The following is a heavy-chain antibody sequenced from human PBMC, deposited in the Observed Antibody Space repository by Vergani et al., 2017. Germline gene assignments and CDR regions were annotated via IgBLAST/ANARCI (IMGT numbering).Heavy chain of an antibody. CDR3: ARGKLVPYYYYYGMDV. J-gene: IGHJ6*02. Sequence: QVPLQQWGAGLLKPSETLSLTCAVYGGSFSGYFWSWLRQPPGKGLEWIGEVNHSGSTIYNPSLKSRVTRSVDTSKNQFSLKLSSVTAADTAVYYCARGKLVPYYYYYGMDVWGQGP. D-gene: IGHD6-13*01. CDR2: VNHSGST. CDR1: GGSFSGYF. V-gene: IGHV4-34*01.